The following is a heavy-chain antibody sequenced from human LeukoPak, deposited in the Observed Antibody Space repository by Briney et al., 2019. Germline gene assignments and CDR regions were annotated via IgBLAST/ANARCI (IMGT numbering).Heavy chain of an antibody. CDR2: INPNSGDT. V-gene: IGHV1-2*06. J-gene: IGHJ4*02. CDR3: ARDYSGGDCFPDY. Sequence: ASVKVSCKASGYTFTGYYVHWVRQAPGQGLERMGRINPNSGDTNYALKFQGRVTMTRDTSISTAYMELSRLRSDDTAVYYCARDYSGGDCFPDYWGQGTLVTVSS. D-gene: IGHD2-21*02. CDR1: GYTFTGYY.